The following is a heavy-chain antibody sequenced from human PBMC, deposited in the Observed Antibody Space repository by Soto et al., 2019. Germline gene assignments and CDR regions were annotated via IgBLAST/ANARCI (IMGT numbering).Heavy chain of an antibody. D-gene: IGHD7-27*01. V-gene: IGHV3-23*01. CDR1: GFTFTNYA. Sequence: GGSLRLSCADSGFTFTNYAMSWVRLAPGQGLECVSTIPGSGGHKLHPEYADSVKGRFTISRDNSKDTLYLQMDNLSAEDMAVYYCTKDNASDWGDMDSWGQGTTVNVSS. J-gene: IGHJ6*02. CDR2: IPGSGGHKLHP. CDR3: TKDNASDWGDMDS.